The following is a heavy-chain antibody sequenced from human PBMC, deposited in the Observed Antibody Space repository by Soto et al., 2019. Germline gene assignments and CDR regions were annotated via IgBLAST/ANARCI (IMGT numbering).Heavy chain of an antibody. J-gene: IGHJ4*02. V-gene: IGHV1-18*01. Sequence: QVQLVQSEGEVRQPGASVKVSCRASGYTFTSYGIIWVRQAPGQGLEWMGYISPSSGVTRYAQNLQGRVTLTTDTSTTTAHMELRSLSSDDTAVYYCAREIWTRTGPQNFFDYWGLGALVTVSS. CDR2: ISPSSGVT. CDR1: GYTFTSYG. CDR3: AREIWTRTGPQNFFDY. D-gene: IGHD2-15*01.